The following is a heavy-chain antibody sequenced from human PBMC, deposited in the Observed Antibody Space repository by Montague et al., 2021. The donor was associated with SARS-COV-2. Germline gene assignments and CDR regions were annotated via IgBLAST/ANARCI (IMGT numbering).Heavy chain of an antibody. CDR2: ISYSGSS. CDR3: ARHSTTHAFDP. Sequence: SETLSLTCVVSSGSISPSDTHYWGWVRQAPGKGLEWIATISYSGSSSYNPPLRSRVTISVDTPKNLISLTLRSVTAADTSVYYCARHSTTHAFDPWGQGILVTVSS. CDR1: SGSISPSDTHY. D-gene: IGHD1-1*01. J-gene: IGHJ5*02. V-gene: IGHV4-39*01.